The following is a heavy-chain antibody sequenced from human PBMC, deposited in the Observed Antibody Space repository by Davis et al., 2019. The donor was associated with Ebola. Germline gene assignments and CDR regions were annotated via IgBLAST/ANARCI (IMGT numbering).Heavy chain of an antibody. D-gene: IGHD2-8*01. CDR1: GYTFTSYA. CDR3: AREYGTYYYYGMDV. Sequence: AASVNVSCKASGYTFTSYAMHWVRQAPGQRLEWMGWINAGNGNTKYSQKFQGRVTITRDTSASTAYMELSSLRSEDTAVYYCAREYGTYYYYGMDVWGQGTTVTVSS. CDR2: INAGNGNT. J-gene: IGHJ6*02. V-gene: IGHV1-3*01.